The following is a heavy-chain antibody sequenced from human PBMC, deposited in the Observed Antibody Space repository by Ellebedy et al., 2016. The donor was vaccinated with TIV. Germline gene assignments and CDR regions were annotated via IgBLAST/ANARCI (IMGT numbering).Heavy chain of an antibody. CDR1: GFTFSSYA. CDR2: ISYDGSNK. CDR3: ARHGGRDGYVGY. D-gene: IGHD3-16*01. V-gene: IGHV3-30-3*01. J-gene: IGHJ4*02. Sequence: GGSLRLXCAASGFTFSSYAMHWIRQAPGKGLEWVAVISYDGSNKYYADSVKGRLTISRDNSKNTLYLQMNSLRSEDTAVYYCARHGGRDGYVGYWGQGTLVTVSS.